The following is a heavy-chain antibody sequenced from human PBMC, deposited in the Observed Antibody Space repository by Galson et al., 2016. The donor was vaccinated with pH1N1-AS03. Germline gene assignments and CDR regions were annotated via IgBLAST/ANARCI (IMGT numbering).Heavy chain of an antibody. CDR3: ARSGEYYDSSGYYWGQQYYFDY. CDR1: GFSFSDYY. Sequence: SLRLSCAASGFSFSDYYMSWIRQAPGKGLEWISFISITGTYTNYADSVKGRFTISRDNSKNSVFLQMNSLRAEDTAVYYCARSGEYYDSSGYYWGQQYYFDYWGQGTLVTVSS. J-gene: IGHJ4*02. V-gene: IGHV3-11*06. D-gene: IGHD3-22*01. CDR2: ISITGTYT.